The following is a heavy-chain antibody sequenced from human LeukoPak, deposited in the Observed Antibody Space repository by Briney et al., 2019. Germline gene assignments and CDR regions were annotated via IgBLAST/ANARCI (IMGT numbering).Heavy chain of an antibody. V-gene: IGHV3-66*02. D-gene: IGHD1-14*01. J-gene: IGHJ4*02. CDR2: IYSGDST. CDR1: GFTVSSNY. Sequence: PGGSLRLSCAASGFTVSSNYMNWVRQAPGKGLEWVSIIYSGDSTYYADSVKGRFTISRDNSKNTLYLQMNSLRAEDTAVYYCARGPEPRYFDYWGQGTLVTASS. CDR3: ARGPEPRYFDY.